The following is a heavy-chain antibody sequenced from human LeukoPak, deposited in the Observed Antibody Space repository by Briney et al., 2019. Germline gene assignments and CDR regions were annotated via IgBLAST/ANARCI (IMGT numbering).Heavy chain of an antibody. D-gene: IGHD6-19*01. CDR1: GGSVSGYY. V-gene: IGHV4-34*01. J-gene: IGHJ4*02. CDR3: AIIAV. Sequence: SETLSLTCTVSGGSVSGYYRSWIRQPPGKGLEWIGEINHSGSTNYNPSLKSRVTISVDTSKNQFSLKLSSVTAADTAVYYCAIIAVWGQGTLVTVSS. CDR2: INHSGST.